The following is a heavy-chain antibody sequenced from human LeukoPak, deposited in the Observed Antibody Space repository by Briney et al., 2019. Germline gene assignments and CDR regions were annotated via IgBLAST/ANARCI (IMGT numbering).Heavy chain of an antibody. CDR1: GGSISSYY. CDR3: ARVTYESSSFDY. D-gene: IGHD5-12*01. CDR2: IYYSGST. V-gene: IGHV4-59*01. Sequence: SETLSLTCTVSGGSISSYYWSWIRQPPGKGLEWIGYIYYSGSTNYNPSLKSRVTISVDTSKNQFSLKLSSVTAADTAVYYCARVTYESSSFDYWGQGTWSPSPQ. J-gene: IGHJ4*02.